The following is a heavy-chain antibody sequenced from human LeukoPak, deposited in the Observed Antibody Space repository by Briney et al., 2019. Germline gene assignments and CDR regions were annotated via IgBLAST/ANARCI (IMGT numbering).Heavy chain of an antibody. CDR1: GFTFSSYW. V-gene: IGHV3-7*01. J-gene: IGHJ4*02. D-gene: IGHD5-12*01. Sequence: GGSLRLSCAASGFTFSSYWMSWVRQAPGKGLEWVANIKQDGSEKYYVDSVKGRFTISRDNAKNSLYLQMNSLRAEDTAVYYCARDLGGGGYDGFDYWGQGTLVTVSS. CDR3: ARDLGGGGYDGFDY. CDR2: IKQDGSEK.